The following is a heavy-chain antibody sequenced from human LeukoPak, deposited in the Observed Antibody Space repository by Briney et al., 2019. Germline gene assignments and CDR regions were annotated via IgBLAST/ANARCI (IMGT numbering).Heavy chain of an antibody. CDR3: ARVDDILTGYYDY. Sequence: ASVKVSCKASGYTFTCYYMHWVRQAPGQGLEWMGWINPNSGGTNYAQKFQGRVTMTRDTSISTAYMELSRLRSDDTAVYYCARVDDILTGYYDYWGQGTLVTVSS. J-gene: IGHJ4*02. CDR2: INPNSGGT. CDR1: GYTFTCYY. D-gene: IGHD3-9*01. V-gene: IGHV1-2*02.